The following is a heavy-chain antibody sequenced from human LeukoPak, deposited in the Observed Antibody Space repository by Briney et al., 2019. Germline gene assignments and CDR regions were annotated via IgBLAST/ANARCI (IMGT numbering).Heavy chain of an antibody. CDR1: GFTFGDYA. Sequence: GGSLRLSCTAAGFTFGDYAMSWFRQAPGKGLEWVGFIRSKAHGGTTEYAASVKGRFTISRDDSKSIDYLQMNSLKTEDTAVYYCTKAAAAGIDYYYYFYMDVWGKGTTVTVSS. V-gene: IGHV3-49*03. J-gene: IGHJ6*03. CDR3: TKAAAAGIDYYYYFYMDV. D-gene: IGHD6-13*01. CDR2: IRSKAHGGTT.